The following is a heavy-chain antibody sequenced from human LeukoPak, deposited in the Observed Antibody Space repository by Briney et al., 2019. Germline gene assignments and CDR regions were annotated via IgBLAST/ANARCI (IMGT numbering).Heavy chain of an antibody. V-gene: IGHV3-30*18. D-gene: IGHD1-26*01. J-gene: IGHJ6*03. Sequence: GGSLRLSCAASGFTFSSHDMHWVRQAPGKGLEWVAFISYDGGKKDYADSVKGRFTISRDNSRNTLYLQMNSLRAEDTAVYYCAKDWSYQGYFYYIDVWGKGTTVTISS. CDR2: ISYDGGKK. CDR3: AKDWSYQGYFYYIDV. CDR1: GFTFSSHD.